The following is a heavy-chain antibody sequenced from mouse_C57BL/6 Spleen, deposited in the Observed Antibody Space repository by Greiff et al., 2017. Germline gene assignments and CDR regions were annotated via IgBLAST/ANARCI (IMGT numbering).Heavy chain of an antibody. CDR2: IYPGDGDT. CDR1: GYAFSSSW. J-gene: IGHJ1*03. CDR3: ARLNYYGSSYGYFDV. Sequence: QVQLQQSGPELVKPGASVKISCKASGYAFSSSWMNWVKQRPGKGLEWIGRIYPGDGDTNYNGKFKGKATLTADKSSSTAYMQLSSLTSEDSAVYFCARLNYYGSSYGYFDVWGTGTTVTVSS. V-gene: IGHV1-82*01. D-gene: IGHD1-1*01.